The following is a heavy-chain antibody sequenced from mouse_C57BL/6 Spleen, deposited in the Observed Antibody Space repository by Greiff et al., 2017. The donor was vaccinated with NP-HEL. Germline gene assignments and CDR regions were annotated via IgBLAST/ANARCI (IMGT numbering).Heavy chain of an antibody. CDR2: ISSGSSTI. J-gene: IGHJ4*01. CDR1: GFTFSDYG. V-gene: IGHV5-17*01. CDR3: ARPIYYDYDGAMDY. Sequence: EVQLVESGGGLVKPGGSLKLSCAASGFTFSDYGMHWVRQAPEKGLEWVAYISSGSSTIYYADTVKGRFTISRDNAKNTLFLQMTSLRSEDTAMYYCARPIYYDYDGAMDYWGQGTSVTVSS. D-gene: IGHD2-4*01.